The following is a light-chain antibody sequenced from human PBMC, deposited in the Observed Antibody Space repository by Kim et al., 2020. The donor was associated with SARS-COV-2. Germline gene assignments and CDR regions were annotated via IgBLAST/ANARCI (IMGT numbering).Light chain of an antibody. CDR1: SSNVGSNY. J-gene: IGLJ3*02. CDR3: AAWDDSLSGAV. CDR2: HHD. Sequence: QSVLTQPPSASGTPGQRITISCSGSSSNVGSNYVYWYQQLPGTAPKLLIYHHDQRPSGVPDRFSGSTSGTSASLAISGLRSEDEADYYCAAWDDSLSGAVFGGGTQLTVL. V-gene: IGLV1-47*02.